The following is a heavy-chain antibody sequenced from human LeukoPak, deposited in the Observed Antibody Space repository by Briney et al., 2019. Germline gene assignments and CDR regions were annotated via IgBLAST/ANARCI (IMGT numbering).Heavy chain of an antibody. J-gene: IGHJ4*02. CDR2: INPSGGST. V-gene: IGHV1-46*01. CDR1: GYTFTSYY. Sequence: ASVKVSCKASGYTFTSYYMHWVRRAPGQGLEWMGIINPSGGSTSYAQKFQGRVTMTRDTSTSTVYMELSSLRSEDTAVYYCARGPYYYDSSGLFDYWGQGTLVTVSS. D-gene: IGHD3-22*01. CDR3: ARGPYYYDSSGLFDY.